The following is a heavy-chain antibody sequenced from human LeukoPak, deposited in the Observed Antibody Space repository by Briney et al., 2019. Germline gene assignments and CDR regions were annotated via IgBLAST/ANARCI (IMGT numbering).Heavy chain of an antibody. D-gene: IGHD6-13*01. V-gene: IGHV3-7*01. J-gene: IGHJ4*02. CDR3: AREGIAAAGIDY. Sequence: GGSLRLSCAASGFTFSSYAMSWVRQAPGKGLEWVANIKQDGSEKYYVDSVKGRFTISRDNAKNSLYLQMNSLRAEDTAVYYCAREGIAAAGIDYWGQGTLVTVSS. CDR1: GFTFSSYA. CDR2: IKQDGSEK.